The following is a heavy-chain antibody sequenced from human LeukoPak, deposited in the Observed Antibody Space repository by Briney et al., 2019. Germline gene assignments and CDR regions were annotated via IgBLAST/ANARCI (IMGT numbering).Heavy chain of an antibody. Sequence: GGALRLSCAASGFTFSSYAMSWVRQAPGKGLEWVSAISGSGVTTHYAGSVKGRFSISRDNSKNTLYLQMNSLRAEDTALYYCAKKVVVGATSPYSDFQDWGQGTLVTVSS. CDR3: AKKVVVGATSPYSDFQD. J-gene: IGHJ1*01. D-gene: IGHD1-26*01. CDR2: ISGSGVTT. CDR1: GFTFSSYA. V-gene: IGHV3-23*01.